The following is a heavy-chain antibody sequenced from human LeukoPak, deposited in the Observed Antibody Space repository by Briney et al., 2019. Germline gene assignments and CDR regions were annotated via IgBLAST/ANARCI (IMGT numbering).Heavy chain of an antibody. D-gene: IGHD4-23*01. CDR3: ARGLGGNSAAFDI. Sequence: GRSLRLSCAASGFTFRSYGMHWVRQAPGKGPEWVAVIWYDGSKKYYADSVKGRFTISRDNSKNTLYLQMNSLRAEDTAVYYCARGLGGNSAAFDIWGRGTMVTVSS. V-gene: IGHV3-33*01. CDR2: IWYDGSKK. J-gene: IGHJ3*02. CDR1: GFTFRSYG.